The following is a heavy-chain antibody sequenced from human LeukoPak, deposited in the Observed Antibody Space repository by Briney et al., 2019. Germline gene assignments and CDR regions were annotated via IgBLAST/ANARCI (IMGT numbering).Heavy chain of an antibody. CDR3: ARANYDFWSGQPNRYYYYYMDV. V-gene: IGHV3-30*01. CDR1: GFTFSSYA. D-gene: IGHD3-3*01. Sequence: GGSLRLSCAASGFTFSSYAMHWVRQAPGKGLEWVAVISYDGSNKYYADSVKGRFPISRDNSKNTLYLQMNSLRAGDTAVYYCARANYDFWSGQPNRYYYYYMDVWGKGTTVTVSS. CDR2: ISYDGSNK. J-gene: IGHJ6*03.